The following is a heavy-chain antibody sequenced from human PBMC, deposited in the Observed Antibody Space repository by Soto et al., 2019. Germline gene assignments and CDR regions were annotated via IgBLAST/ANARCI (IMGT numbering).Heavy chain of an antibody. D-gene: IGHD3-10*01. Sequence: SVKVSCKASGGTFSSYTISWVRQAPGQGLEWMGRIIPILGIANYAQKFQGRVTINADKSTSTAYMELSSLRSEDTAVYYCAREPPSVRGVHNYYYYYYMDVWGKGTTVTVSS. J-gene: IGHJ6*03. CDR2: IIPILGIA. CDR1: GGTFSSYT. CDR3: AREPPSVRGVHNYYYYYYMDV. V-gene: IGHV1-69*04.